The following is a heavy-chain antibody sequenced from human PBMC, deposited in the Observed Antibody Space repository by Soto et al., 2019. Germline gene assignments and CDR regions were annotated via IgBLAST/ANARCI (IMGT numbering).Heavy chain of an antibody. V-gene: IGHV4-39*01. CDR3: ARHTTAISISDH. Sequence: QLQLQESGPGLVKPSETLSLTCTVSGGSISSSRYYWGWIRQPPGKGLEWIGSIYYSGRTYYNPSLKSRVTLSMDTSKNQFTMKRSSVTAEDTAVYYCARHTTAISISDHWGQGTLVTVS. CDR2: IYYSGRT. CDR1: GGSISSSRYY. D-gene: IGHD1-26*01. J-gene: IGHJ4*02.